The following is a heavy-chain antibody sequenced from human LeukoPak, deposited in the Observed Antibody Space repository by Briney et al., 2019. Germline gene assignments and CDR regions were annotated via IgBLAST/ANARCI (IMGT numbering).Heavy chain of an antibody. D-gene: IGHD2-21*02. V-gene: IGHV3-7*01. CDR1: GFTFSTYW. CDR3: ATDRDNSDWQKRFDS. J-gene: IGHJ4*02. Sequence: PGGSLRLSCAASGFTFSTYWMIWYRQAPGKGLEWVGNINQDASEINYVDSVRGRFTISRDNAKNSLHLQMNSLRAEDTAAYYCATDRDNSDWQKRFDSWGQGTLVTVSS. CDR2: INQDASEI.